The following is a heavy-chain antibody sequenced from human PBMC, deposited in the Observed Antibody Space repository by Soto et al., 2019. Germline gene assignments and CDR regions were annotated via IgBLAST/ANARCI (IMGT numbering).Heavy chain of an antibody. CDR2: TYNYGNT. CDR3: ARGLRISWLNNWCDL. V-gene: IGHV4-31*11. Sequence: VQLRESGAGLVEPSQTVSLTCAISDDSLRKGGYHWTWIRQFRGRGLEWIGYTYNYGNTYYNPSLKGRVSISEDRSNNQFSLRLSSATAAYTAVYYCARGLRISWLNNWCDLWCQGILVTVSS. D-gene: IGHD6-13*01. J-gene: IGHJ5*02. CDR1: DDSLRKGGYH.